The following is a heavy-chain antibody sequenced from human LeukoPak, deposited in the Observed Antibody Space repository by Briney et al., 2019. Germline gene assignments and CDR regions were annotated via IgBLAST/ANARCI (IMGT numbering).Heavy chain of an antibody. J-gene: IGHJ4*02. V-gene: IGHV3-53*01. CDR2: IYSGGST. CDR3: ATLKGYSSGLYYFDY. CDR1: GFTVSSNY. Sequence: GGSLRLSCAASGFTVSSNYMSWVRQAPGKGLEWVSVIYSGGSTYYADSVKGRFTISRDNSKNTLYLQMNSLRAEDTAVYYCATLKGYSSGLYYFDYWGQGTLVTVSS. D-gene: IGHD6-19*01.